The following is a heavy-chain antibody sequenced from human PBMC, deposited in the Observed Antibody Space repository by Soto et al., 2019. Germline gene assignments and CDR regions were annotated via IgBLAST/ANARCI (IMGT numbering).Heavy chain of an antibody. V-gene: IGHV3-30*18. J-gene: IGHJ3*02. CDR1: GFTFSSYG. D-gene: IGHD3-22*01. CDR2: ISYDGSNK. Sequence: GGSLRLSCAASGFTFSSYGMHWVRQAPGKGLEWVAVISYDGSNKYYADSVKGRFTISRDNSKNTLYLQMNSLRAEDTAVYYCAKGALEYYYDSSGPADDAFDIWGQGTMVTVSS. CDR3: AKGALEYYYDSSGPADDAFDI.